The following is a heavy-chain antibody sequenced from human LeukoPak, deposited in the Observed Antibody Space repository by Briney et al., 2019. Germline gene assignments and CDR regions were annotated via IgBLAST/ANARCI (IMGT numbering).Heavy chain of an antibody. J-gene: IGHJ4*02. CDR1: GFIVSSTY. Sequence: AGGSLRLSCAASGFIVSSTYMNWVRQAPGKGLEWISVINSGGTTYYADSVKGRFTISRGDSNNMLFLQMNSLRAEDTALYYCAKMDSDYYIDFWGQGTLVTVSS. D-gene: IGHD3/OR15-3a*01. V-gene: IGHV3-53*01. CDR2: INSGGTT. CDR3: AKMDSDYYIDF.